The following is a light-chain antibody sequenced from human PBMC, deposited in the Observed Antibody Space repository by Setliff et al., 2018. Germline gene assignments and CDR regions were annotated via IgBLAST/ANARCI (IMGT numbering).Light chain of an antibody. Sequence: QSVLAQPRSVSGSPGQSVTISCTGTSSDVGGYNYVSWYQQRPGKAPKLMIYDVSKRPSGVPDRFSGSKSGNTASLTISGLQAEDEADYYCCSYAGSYTSLYVFGTGTKVTV. J-gene: IGLJ1*01. CDR2: DVS. V-gene: IGLV2-11*01. CDR1: SSDVGGYNY. CDR3: CSYAGSYTSLYV.